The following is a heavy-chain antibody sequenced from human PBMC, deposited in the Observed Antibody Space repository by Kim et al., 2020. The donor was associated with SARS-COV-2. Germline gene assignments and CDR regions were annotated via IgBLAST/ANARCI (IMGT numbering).Heavy chain of an antibody. J-gene: IGHJ4*02. CDR2: IDPSDSYT. CDR3: ARGAGLQVAELFDY. V-gene: IGHV5-10-1*01. CDR1: GNSFTSYW. D-gene: IGHD6-19*01. Sequence: GESLKISCKGSGNSFTSYWISWVRQMPGKGLEWMGRIDPSDSYTNYSPSFQGHVTISADKSISTAYLQWSSLKASDTAMYYCARGAGLQVAELFDYWGQGTLVTVSS.